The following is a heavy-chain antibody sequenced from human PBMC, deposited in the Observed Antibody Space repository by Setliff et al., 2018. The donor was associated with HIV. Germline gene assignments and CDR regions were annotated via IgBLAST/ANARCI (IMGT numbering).Heavy chain of an antibody. CDR2: INHSGST. CDR1: GGSFSGHY. Sequence: SETLSLTCAVSGGSFSGHYWSWIRQPPGKGLEWIGEINHSGSTNYNPSLKSRVTISVDTSKNQFSLNLRSVTAADTAVYYCVREGVRRGLGSGSFRYRAYYFDQWGQGTLVTVSS. CDR3: VREGVRRGLGSGSFRYRAYYFDQ. V-gene: IGHV4-34*01. D-gene: IGHD3-10*01. J-gene: IGHJ4*02.